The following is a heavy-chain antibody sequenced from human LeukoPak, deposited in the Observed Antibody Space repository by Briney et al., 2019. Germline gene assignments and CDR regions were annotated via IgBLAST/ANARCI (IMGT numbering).Heavy chain of an antibody. CDR1: GYTFTSYD. V-gene: IGHV1-8*03. J-gene: IGHJ4*02. CDR2: MNPNSGNK. D-gene: IGHD3-3*01. Sequence: GASVKVSCKASGYTFTSYDINWVRQATGQGLEWMGWMNPNSGNKGYPQKFQGRVTITRNTSISAAYMEQSSLRSEDKAVSYCARGRYYHFWSGYYTPLFDYWGQGTLVTVSS. CDR3: ARGRYYHFWSGYYTPLFDY.